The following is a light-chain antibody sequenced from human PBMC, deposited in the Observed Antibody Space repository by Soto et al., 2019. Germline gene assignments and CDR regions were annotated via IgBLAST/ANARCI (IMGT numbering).Light chain of an antibody. Sequence: DIVLTLSPGTLSLSPGERATLSCRASQSVSSNYLAWYQQKPGQAPRLLIYGASTRATGVPDRFSGSGSGTDFTLTISRLEPEDFAVYHCQQYGSLSWTFGQGTKVDIK. CDR3: QQYGSLSWT. CDR1: QSVSSNY. V-gene: IGKV3-20*01. J-gene: IGKJ1*01. CDR2: GAS.